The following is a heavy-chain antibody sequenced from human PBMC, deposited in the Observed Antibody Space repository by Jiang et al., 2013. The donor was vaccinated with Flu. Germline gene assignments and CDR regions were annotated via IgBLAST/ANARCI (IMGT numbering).Heavy chain of an antibody. Sequence: SYATSWVRQAPGKGAGSGSSGISGGGGDGKYYAESVKGRFTISRDNSKNTLFLQMNTLRADDTAVYFCAKLTDYFDSSGNFHYWGQGTLVTVSS. J-gene: IGHJ4*02. CDR2: ISGGGGDGK. V-gene: IGHV3-23*01. CDR3: AKLTDYFDSSGNFHY. D-gene: IGHD3-22*01. CDR1: SYA.